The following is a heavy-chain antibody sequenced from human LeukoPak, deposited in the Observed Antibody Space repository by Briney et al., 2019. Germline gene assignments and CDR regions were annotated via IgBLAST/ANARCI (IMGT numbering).Heavy chain of an antibody. CDR3: ARGGIVVVTAIGYGMDV. J-gene: IGHJ6*02. D-gene: IGHD2-21*02. Sequence: GSSVKVSCKASGGTFSSYAISWVRQATGQGLEWMGWMNPNSGNTGYAQKFQGRVTMTRNTSISTAYMELSSLRSEDTAVYYCARGGIVVVTAIGYGMDVWGQGTTVTVSS. V-gene: IGHV1-8*02. CDR1: GGTFSSYA. CDR2: MNPNSGNT.